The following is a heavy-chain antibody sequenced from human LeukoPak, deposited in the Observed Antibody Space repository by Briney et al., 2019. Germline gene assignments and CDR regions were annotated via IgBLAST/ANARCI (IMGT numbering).Heavy chain of an antibody. J-gene: IGHJ4*02. D-gene: IGHD3-22*01. Sequence: SETLSLTCSVSGGSFSSSSYYWGWSRQPPGKGVEWIGCLHYGGRTYYNPSLRGGVTISDYKSKNQFSLKLNSVAAADTAVYYCVRHIYDITGRPFDYWGQGTLVTVSS. CDR1: GGSFSSSSYY. CDR2: LHYGGRT. CDR3: VRHIYDITGRPFDY. V-gene: IGHV4-39*01.